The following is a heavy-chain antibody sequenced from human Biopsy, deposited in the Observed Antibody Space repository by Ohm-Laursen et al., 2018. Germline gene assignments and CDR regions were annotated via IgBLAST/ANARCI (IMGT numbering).Heavy chain of an antibody. CDR3: ATKLTGYFHH. CDR2: NIPILGTG. V-gene: IGHV1-69*06. J-gene: IGHJ1*01. D-gene: IGHD3-9*01. CDR1: AGTFSNYG. Sequence: GSSVKVSCKAPAGTFSNYGANWVRQAPGQGLEWLGGNIPILGTGNYAQKFQDRVTVAADTSTSTATMELRSLRSDDTAVYYCATKLTGYFHHWGQGTLVIVSS.